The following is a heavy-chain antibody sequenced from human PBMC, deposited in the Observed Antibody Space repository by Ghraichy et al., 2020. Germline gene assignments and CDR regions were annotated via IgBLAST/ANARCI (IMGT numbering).Heavy chain of an antibody. V-gene: IGHV4-61*01. CDR2: ISYSGST. CDR1: GGSVSRDNYY. CDR3: ARAHRVDLGSYSSY. J-gene: IGHJ4*02. Sequence: SETLSLTCTVSGGSVSRDNYYWSWIRQPPGKGLEWIGYISYSGSTNYNPSLKSRVTISVDTSKNQFSLKLRSVTATDSAVYYCARAHRVDLGSYSSYWGQGALVTVSS. D-gene: IGHD3-10*01.